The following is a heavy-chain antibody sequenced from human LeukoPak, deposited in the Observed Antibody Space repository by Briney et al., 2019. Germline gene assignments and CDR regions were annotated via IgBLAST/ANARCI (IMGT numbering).Heavy chain of an antibody. Sequence: GGSLRLSCAASGFTFSNFWMHWVRQAPGKGLEWVSGISGNSGSIGYADSVKGRFTISRDNAKNSLYLQMNSLRAEDTALYYCAKDDSSGYYDGLGFDYWGQGTLVTVSS. CDR2: ISGNSGSI. D-gene: IGHD3-22*01. V-gene: IGHV3-9*01. CDR1: GFTFSNFW. CDR3: AKDDSSGYYDGLGFDY. J-gene: IGHJ4*02.